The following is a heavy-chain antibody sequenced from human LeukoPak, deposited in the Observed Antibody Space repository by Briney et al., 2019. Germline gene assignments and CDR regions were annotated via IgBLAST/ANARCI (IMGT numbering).Heavy chain of an antibody. Sequence: GGALRLSCAASGFTFSSYEMNWVRQAPGKGLEWVSYISSSGSTIYYADSVKGRFTISRDNAKNSLYLQMNSLRAEDTAVYYCATTGSGSYYDFWGQGTLVTVSS. CDR3: ATTGSGSYYDF. CDR1: GFTFSSYE. J-gene: IGHJ4*02. CDR2: ISSSGSTI. D-gene: IGHD1-26*01. V-gene: IGHV3-48*03.